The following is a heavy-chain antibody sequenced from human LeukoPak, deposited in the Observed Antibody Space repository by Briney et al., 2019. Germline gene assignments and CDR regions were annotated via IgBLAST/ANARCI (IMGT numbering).Heavy chain of an antibody. CDR3: ARGHYGSGSYFDY. Sequence: SETLSLTCTVSGGSISSSSYYWGWIRQPPGKGLEWIGEINHSGSTNYNPSLKSRVTISVDTSKNQFSLKLSSVTAADTAVYYCARGHYGSGSYFDYWGQGTLVTVSS. CDR1: GGSISSSSYY. V-gene: IGHV4-39*07. J-gene: IGHJ4*02. CDR2: INHSGST. D-gene: IGHD3-10*01.